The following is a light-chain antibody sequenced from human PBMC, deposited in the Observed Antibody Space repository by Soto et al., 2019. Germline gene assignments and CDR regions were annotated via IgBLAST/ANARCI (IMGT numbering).Light chain of an antibody. J-gene: IGLJ2*01. CDR2: DVS. Sequence: QSALTQPASVSGSPGQWITISCTGTSSDIGNYNYVSWYQQHPGKAPKLMIYDVSNRPSGVSNRFSGSKSGNTASLTISGLQAEDEADYYCSSYTTNNALVFGGGTKVTVL. V-gene: IGLV2-14*03. CDR1: SSDIGNYNY. CDR3: SSYTTNNALV.